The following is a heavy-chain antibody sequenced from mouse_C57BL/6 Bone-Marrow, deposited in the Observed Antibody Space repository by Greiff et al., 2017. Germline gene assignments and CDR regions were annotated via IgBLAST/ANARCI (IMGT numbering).Heavy chain of an antibody. V-gene: IGHV10-1*01. CDR2: IRSKSNNYAT. Sequence: EVMLVESGGGLVQPKGSLKLSCAASGFSFNTYAMNWVRQAPGKGLEWVARIRSKSNNYATYYADSVKDRFTISRDDSESMLYLQMNNLKTEDTAMYYCVRHVIFMDYWGQGTSVTVSS. J-gene: IGHJ4*01. CDR3: VRHVIFMDY. D-gene: IGHD2-4*01. CDR1: GFSFNTYA.